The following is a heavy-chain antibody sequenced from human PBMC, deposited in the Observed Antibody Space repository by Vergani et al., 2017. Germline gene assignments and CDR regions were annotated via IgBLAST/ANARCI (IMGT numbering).Heavy chain of an antibody. J-gene: IGHJ4*02. V-gene: IGHV4-39*01. CDR2: IYYSGST. D-gene: IGHD3-16*02. CDR1: GASLRSSNYY. CDR3: ASIARAPTRRNPPPDY. Sequence: QLQLQESGPGPVKPSATPSLTCSVSGASLRSSNYYWGWIRQPPGKGLEWIASIYYSGSTYYNPSLKSRVTISVDTSKKQFSLQLTSVTAADSALYFCASIARAPTRRNPPPDYWGQGILVTVSS.